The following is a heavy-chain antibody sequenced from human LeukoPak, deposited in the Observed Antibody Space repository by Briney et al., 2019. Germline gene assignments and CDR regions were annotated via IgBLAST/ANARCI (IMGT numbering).Heavy chain of an antibody. J-gene: IGHJ5*02. D-gene: IGHD6-6*01. Sequence: ASVKVSCKASGYTFTGYYMHWVRQAPGQGLEWMGWINPNSGGTNYAQKFQGRVTMTRDTSISTAYMELSRLRSDDTAVYYCAKAIIAARPRNWFDPWGQGTLVTVSS. CDR2: INPNSGGT. V-gene: IGHV1-2*02. CDR1: GYTFTGYY. CDR3: AKAIIAARPRNWFDP.